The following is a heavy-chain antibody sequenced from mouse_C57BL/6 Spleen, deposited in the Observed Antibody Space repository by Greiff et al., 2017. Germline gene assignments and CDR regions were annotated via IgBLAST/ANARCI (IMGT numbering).Heavy chain of an antibody. CDR1: GFTFSSYA. D-gene: IGHD1-1*01. CDR3: TRDRGVVASYYFDY. V-gene: IGHV5-9-1*02. Sequence: EVHLVESGAGLVKPGGSLKLSCAASGFTFSSYAMSWVRQTPEKRLEWVAYISSGGDYIYYADTVKGRSTISRDNARNTLYLQMSSLKSEDTAMYYCTRDRGVVASYYFDYWGQGTTLTVSS. CDR2: ISSGGDYI. J-gene: IGHJ2*01.